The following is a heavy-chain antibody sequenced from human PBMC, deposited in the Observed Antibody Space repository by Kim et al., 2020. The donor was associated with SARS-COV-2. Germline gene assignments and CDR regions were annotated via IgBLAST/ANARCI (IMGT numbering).Heavy chain of an antibody. J-gene: IGHJ4*02. CDR3: ASSARIRRFDY. CDR2: IYYSGST. CDR1: GGSISSYY. V-gene: IGHV4-59*01. D-gene: IGHD2-15*01. Sequence: SETLSLTCTVSGGSISSYYWSWIRQPPGKGLEWIGYIYYSGSTNYNPSLKSRVTISVDTSKNQFSLKLSSVTAADTAVYYCASSARIRRFDYWGQGTLVTVSS.